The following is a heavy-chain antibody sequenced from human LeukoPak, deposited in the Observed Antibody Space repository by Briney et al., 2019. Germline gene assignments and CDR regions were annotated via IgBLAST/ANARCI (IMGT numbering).Heavy chain of an antibody. Sequence: SVKVSCRASGGTFSGFAISWVRQAPGQGLEWMGGIIPILGTANYAQKFQGRVTITADKSTSTAYMELSSLRSEDTAVYYCARTGPIAVAGRRGETEYFQHWGQGTLVTVSS. CDR2: IIPILGTA. CDR1: GGTFSGFA. CDR3: ARTGPIAVAGRRGETEYFQH. J-gene: IGHJ1*01. V-gene: IGHV1-69*06. D-gene: IGHD6-19*01.